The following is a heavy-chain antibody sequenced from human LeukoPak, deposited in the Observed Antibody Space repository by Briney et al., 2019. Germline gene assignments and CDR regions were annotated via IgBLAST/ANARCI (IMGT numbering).Heavy chain of an antibody. CDR3: ARDPQLMDYYGMDV. CDR2: IYHSGST. D-gene: IGHD2-8*01. CDR1: GGSISSYY. V-gene: IGHV4-59*01. Sequence: SETLSLTCTVSGGSISSYYWNWIRQPPRKGLEWIGNIYHSGSTNYNPSLKSRVTISVDTSKNQFSLKLSSVTAADTAVYYCARDPQLMDYYGMDVWGQGTTVTVSS. J-gene: IGHJ6*02.